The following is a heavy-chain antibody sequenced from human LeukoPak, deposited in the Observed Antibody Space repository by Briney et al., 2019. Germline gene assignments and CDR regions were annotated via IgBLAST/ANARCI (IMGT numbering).Heavy chain of an antibody. CDR3: AKGSIVVVSAAPFDY. V-gene: IGHV3-30*18. D-gene: IGHD2-2*01. Sequence: GGSLRLSCAASGFTFSSYGMHWVRQAPGKGLGWVAVISYDGSNKDYADSVKGRFTISRDNSKNTLYLQMNSLRVEDTALYYCAKGSIVVVSAAPFDYWGQGTLVTVSS. J-gene: IGHJ4*02. CDR2: ISYDGSNK. CDR1: GFTFSSYG.